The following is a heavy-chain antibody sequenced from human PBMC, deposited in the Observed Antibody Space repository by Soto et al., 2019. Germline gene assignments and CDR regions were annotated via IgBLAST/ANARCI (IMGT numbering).Heavy chain of an antibody. CDR2: ISAYNGNT. Sequence: ASVKVSCKASGYTFTSYYMHWVRQAPGQGLEWMGWISAYNGNTNYAQKLQGRVTMTTDTSTSTAYMELRSLRSDDTAVYYCARRFGLEEGSYRYTYFAYWGQGTLVTVSS. D-gene: IGHD3-16*02. J-gene: IGHJ4*02. CDR1: GYTFTSYY. V-gene: IGHV1-18*04. CDR3: ARRFGLEEGSYRYTYFAY.